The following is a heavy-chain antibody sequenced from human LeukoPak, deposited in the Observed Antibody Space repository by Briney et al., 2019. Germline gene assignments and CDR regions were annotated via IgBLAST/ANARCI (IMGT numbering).Heavy chain of an antibody. CDR1: GGSISSYY. J-gene: IGHJ3*02. Sequence: SETLSLTCTVSGGSISSYYGSLIRQPPGKGLEWIGYIYYSGSTNYNPSLKSRVTISVDTSKNQFSLKLSSVTAADTAVYYCARRPDWNAARWAFDIWGQGKMVTVSS. CDR3: ARRPDWNAARWAFDI. CDR2: IYYSGST. D-gene: IGHD1-1*01. V-gene: IGHV4-59*08.